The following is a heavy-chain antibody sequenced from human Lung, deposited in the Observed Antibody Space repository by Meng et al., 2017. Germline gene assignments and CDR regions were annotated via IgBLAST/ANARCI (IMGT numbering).Heavy chain of an antibody. D-gene: IGHD6-13*01. J-gene: IGHJ4*02. CDR3: ARRRESSSGN. V-gene: IGHV7-4-1*02. Sequence: QLQLEQSGSELKKSGASVQVSCAASGYTVTSYAMYWVRQATGLGLEWMGWINTNTGNPTYAQGFTGRFVFSLDTSVSTVYLQISNLKAEDTAVYNCARRRESSSGNWGQGTLVTVSS. CDR1: GYTVTSYA. CDR2: INTNTGNP.